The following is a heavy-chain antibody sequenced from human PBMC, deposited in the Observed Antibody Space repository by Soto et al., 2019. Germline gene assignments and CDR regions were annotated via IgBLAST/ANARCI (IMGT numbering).Heavy chain of an antibody. V-gene: IGHV3-23*01. Sequence: PGGSLRLSCAASGFTFSSSAMSWVRQAPGKGLEWVSAISGSGGSTYYADSVKGRFTISRDNSKNTLYLQMNSLRAEDTAVYYCAKSLIVVVPAAMKKICCFDYWGQGTLVTVSS. CDR2: ISGSGGST. D-gene: IGHD2-2*01. CDR1: GFTFSSSA. CDR3: AKSLIVVVPAAMKKICCFDY. J-gene: IGHJ4*02.